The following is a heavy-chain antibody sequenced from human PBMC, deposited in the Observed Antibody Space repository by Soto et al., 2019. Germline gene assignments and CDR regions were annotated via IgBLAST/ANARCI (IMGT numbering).Heavy chain of an antibody. J-gene: IGHJ6*03. V-gene: IGHV4-39*01. CDR2: IYYSGST. CDR1: GGSISSSSYY. Sequence: SETLSLTCTVSGGSISSSSYYWGWIRQPPGKGLEWIGSIYYSGSTYYNPSLKSRVTISVDTSKNQFSLKLSSVTAADTAVYYCARLGDYAALLGYYYMDVWGKGTTVTVSS. D-gene: IGHD4-17*01. CDR3: ARLGDYAALLGYYYMDV.